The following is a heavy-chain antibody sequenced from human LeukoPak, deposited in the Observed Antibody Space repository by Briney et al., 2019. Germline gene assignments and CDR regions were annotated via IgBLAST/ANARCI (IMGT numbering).Heavy chain of an antibody. V-gene: IGHV3-23*01. CDR2: IGGSGDST. CDR1: GFTFSTYA. CDR3: AKERDSYYDFWSGYSANDY. J-gene: IGHJ4*02. Sequence: GGSLRLSCAASGFTFSTYAMSRVRQAPGKGLEWVSAIGGSGDSTYYADSVKGRFTISRDNSKNTLYLQMNSLRAEDTAVYYCAKERDSYYDFWSGYSANDYWGQGTLVTVSS. D-gene: IGHD3-3*01.